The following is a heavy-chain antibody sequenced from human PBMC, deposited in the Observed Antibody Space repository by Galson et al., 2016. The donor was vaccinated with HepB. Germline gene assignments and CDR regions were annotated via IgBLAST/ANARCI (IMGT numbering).Heavy chain of an antibody. D-gene: IGHD1-26*01. CDR1: GFTFTNYA. V-gene: IGHV3-23*01. J-gene: IGHJ4*02. CDR2: ISGSGGTT. CDR3: AKDRRAYRDLRGDLGEEFDS. Sequence: SLRLSCAASGFTFTNYAMTWVRQAPGKGLEWVSSISGSGGTTYYAGSVKGRFTISRDNSKNVMYLQMNSLRAEDTAAYFCAKDRRAYRDLRGDLGEEFDSWGQGTLVTVSS.